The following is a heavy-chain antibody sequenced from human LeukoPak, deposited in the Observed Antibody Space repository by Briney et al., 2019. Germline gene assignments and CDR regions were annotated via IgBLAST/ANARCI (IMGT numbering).Heavy chain of an antibody. Sequence: PGGSLRLSCAVSGVIFTTYTMNWVRQAPGKGLEWVGRIKSKTDGGTTDYAAPVKGRFTISRDDSKNTLYLQMNSLKTEDTAVYYCTTVSYRPIARWGQGTLVTVSS. D-gene: IGHD3-16*02. J-gene: IGHJ4*02. CDR1: GVIFTTYT. CDR2: IKSKTDGGTT. CDR3: TTVSYRPIAR. V-gene: IGHV3-15*01.